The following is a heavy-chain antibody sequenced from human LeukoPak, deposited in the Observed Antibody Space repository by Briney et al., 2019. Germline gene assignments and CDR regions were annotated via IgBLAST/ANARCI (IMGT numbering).Heavy chain of an antibody. V-gene: IGHV3-30-3*01. Sequence: GGPLRLSCAASGFTFSSYAMHWVRQAPGKGLEWVAVISYDGSNKYYADSVKGRFTISRDNSKNTLYLQMNSLRAEDTAVYYCARDLGMVATETFDYWGQGTLVTVSS. J-gene: IGHJ4*02. CDR1: GFTFSSYA. CDR2: ISYDGSNK. D-gene: IGHD5-12*01. CDR3: ARDLGMVATETFDY.